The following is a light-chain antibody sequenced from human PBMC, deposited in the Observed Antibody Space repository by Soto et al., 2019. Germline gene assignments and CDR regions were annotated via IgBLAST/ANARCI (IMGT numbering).Light chain of an antibody. CDR3: TSYTSDGTYV. CDR2: DVS. V-gene: IGLV2-14*01. CDR1: STDVGRYNY. Sequence: QSVLTQPASVSGSPGQSITISCTGTSTDVGRYNYVSWYQQHPGKAPKLMVYDVSNRPSWVSNRFSGSKSGITASLTISELQAEDEADYYCTSYTSDGTYVFGTGTKVTVL. J-gene: IGLJ1*01.